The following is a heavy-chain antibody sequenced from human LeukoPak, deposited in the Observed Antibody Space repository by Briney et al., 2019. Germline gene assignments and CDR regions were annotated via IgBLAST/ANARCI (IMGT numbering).Heavy chain of an antibody. CDR2: ISAYNGNT. V-gene: IGHV1-18*01. J-gene: IGHJ4*02. Sequence: ASVKVSCKASGYTFTSYAMNWVRQAPGQGLEWMGWISAYNGNTNYAQKLQGRVTMTTDTSTSTAYMELRSLRSDDTAVYYCASAYGDYEYYFDYWGQGTLVTVSS. CDR3: ASAYGDYEYYFDY. D-gene: IGHD4-17*01. CDR1: GYTFTSYA.